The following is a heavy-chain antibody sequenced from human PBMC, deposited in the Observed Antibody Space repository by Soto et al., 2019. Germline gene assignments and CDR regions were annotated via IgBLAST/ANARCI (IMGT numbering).Heavy chain of an antibody. CDR2: ISGSGGST. Sequence: HPGGSLRLSCAASGFTFSSYAMSWVRQARGRGLEWVSAISGSGGSTYYADSVKGRFTISRDNSKNTLYLQMNSLRAEDTAVYYCAKEDHYDYVWGSYCDYWGQGTLVTVSS. CDR3: AKEDHYDYVWGSYCDY. V-gene: IGHV3-23*01. J-gene: IGHJ4*02. D-gene: IGHD3-16*01. CDR1: GFTFSSYA.